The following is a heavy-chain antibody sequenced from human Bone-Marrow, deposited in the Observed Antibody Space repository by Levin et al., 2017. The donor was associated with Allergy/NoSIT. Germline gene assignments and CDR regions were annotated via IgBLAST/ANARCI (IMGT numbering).Heavy chain of an antibody. CDR1: GFTLGDYA. V-gene: IGHV3-49*03. CDR3: TRFLVAGGWTYLPPYYMDV. J-gene: IGHJ6*04. D-gene: IGHD5-12*01. Sequence: GGSLRLSCKVSGFTLGDYALSWFRQAPGKGLEWVGFIRSTAYGGTTEYAASVKGRFTISREDSKNFLYLQMSSLRIEDTAVYYCTRFLVAGGWTYLPPYYMDVWGRGTTVTVSS. CDR2: IRSTAYGGTT.